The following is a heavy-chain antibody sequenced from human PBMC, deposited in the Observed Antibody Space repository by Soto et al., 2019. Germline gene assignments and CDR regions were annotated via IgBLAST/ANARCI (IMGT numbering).Heavy chain of an antibody. D-gene: IGHD3-10*01. V-gene: IGHV1-69*13. J-gene: IGHJ6*02. CDR2: IIPIFGTA. Sequence: SVKVSCKASGGTFSSYAISWVRQAPGQGLEWMGGIIPIFGTANYAQKFQGRVTITADESTSTAYMELSSLRSEDTAVYYCARVEAPMVRGVAKTHYYYYGMDVWGQGTTVTV. CDR1: GGTFSSYA. CDR3: ARVEAPMVRGVAKTHYYYYGMDV.